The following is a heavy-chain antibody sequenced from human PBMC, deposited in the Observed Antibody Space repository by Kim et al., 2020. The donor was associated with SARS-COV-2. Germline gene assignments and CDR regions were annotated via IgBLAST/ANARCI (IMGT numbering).Heavy chain of an antibody. CDR2: IYYSGST. V-gene: IGHV4-39*01. CDR1: GGSISSSSYY. J-gene: IGHJ4*02. D-gene: IGHD3-22*01. CDR3: ASSRHYDSSGYRGWGLL. Sequence: SETLSLTCTVSGGSISSSSYYWGWIRQPPGKGLEWIGSIYYSGSTYYNPSLKSRVTISVDTSKNQFSLKLSSVTAADTAVYYCASSRHYDSSGYRGWGLLWGQGTLVTVSS.